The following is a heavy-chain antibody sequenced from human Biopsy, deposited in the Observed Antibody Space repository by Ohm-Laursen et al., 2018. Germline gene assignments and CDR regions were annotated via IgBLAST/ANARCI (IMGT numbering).Heavy chain of an antibody. CDR3: ARDTRWSPYSMDV. J-gene: IGHJ6*02. Sequence: SLRLSCAASGFSFSDYHVRWIRQAPGRGLEWVSYISGGGTIYYGDSMKGRVTISRDNAKNSLYLQMHSLRAEDTAVYYCARDTRWSPYSMDVWGQGTTVTVS. V-gene: IGHV3-11*01. CDR1: GFSFSDYH. CDR2: ISGGGTI. D-gene: IGHD4-23*01.